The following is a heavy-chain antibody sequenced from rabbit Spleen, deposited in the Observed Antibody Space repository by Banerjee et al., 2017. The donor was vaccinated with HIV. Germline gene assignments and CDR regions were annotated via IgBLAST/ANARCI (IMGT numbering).Heavy chain of an antibody. CDR2: IDTGSSGFT. Sequence: QEQLEESGGDLVKPGASLTLTCTASGVSFSSSSYMCWVRQAPGKGLEWIVCIDTGSSGFTYFASWAKGRFTISKTSSTTVTLQMTSLTVADTATYFCARDTGSSFSSYGMDLWGQGTLVTVS. D-gene: IGHD8-1*01. J-gene: IGHJ6*01. CDR1: GVSFSSSSY. CDR3: ARDTGSSFSSYGMDL. V-gene: IGHV1S45*01.